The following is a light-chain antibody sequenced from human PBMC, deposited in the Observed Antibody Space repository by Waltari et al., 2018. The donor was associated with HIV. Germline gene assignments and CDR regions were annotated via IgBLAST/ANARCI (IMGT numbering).Light chain of an antibody. CDR1: SSDVGGYTY. V-gene: IGLV2-11*01. CDR2: DVS. CDR3: CSYAGSYRGV. J-gene: IGLJ2*01. Sequence: QSALTQPRSVSGSPGQSVTISCTGTSSDVGGYTYVSWYQQHPGKAPKLIIYDVSKRPSGVPDRFSGSKSGNTASLTISGLQAEDEADYYCCSYAGSYRGVFGGGTKLTVL.